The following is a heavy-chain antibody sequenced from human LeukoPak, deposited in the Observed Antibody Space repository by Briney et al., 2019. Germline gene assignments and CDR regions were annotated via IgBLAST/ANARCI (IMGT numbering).Heavy chain of an antibody. D-gene: IGHD3-10*01. V-gene: IGHV3-21*01. CDR2: ISSSSSYI. Sequence: GGSLRLSCAASGFTFSSYSMNWVRQAPGKGLEWVSSISSSSSYIYYADSVKGRFTISRDNAKNSLYLQMNSLRAEDTAVYYCARAPAGRITMVRGVFDYWGQGTLVTVSS. J-gene: IGHJ4*02. CDR1: GFTFSSYS. CDR3: ARAPAGRITMVRGVFDY.